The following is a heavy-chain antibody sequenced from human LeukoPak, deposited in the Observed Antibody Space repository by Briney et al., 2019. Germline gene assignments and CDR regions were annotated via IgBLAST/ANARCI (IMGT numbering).Heavy chain of an antibody. V-gene: IGHV1-46*01. CDR1: GYTFTRYY. CDR3: ARDGTPEYDHIWGRPQLY. D-gene: IGHD3-16*01. Sequence: ASVKVSFKASGYTFTRYYLHWVRQAPGQGLEWMGIINPSGGSTRHAQKFQGRVTMTRDTSTSTVYMELKSLRSEDTAIYYCARDGTPEYDHIWGRPQLYWGQGTLVIVSS. J-gene: IGHJ4*02. CDR2: INPSGGST.